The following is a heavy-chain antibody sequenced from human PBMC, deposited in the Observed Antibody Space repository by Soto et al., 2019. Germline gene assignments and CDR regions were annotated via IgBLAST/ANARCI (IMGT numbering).Heavy chain of an antibody. CDR1: GFTFSSYS. D-gene: IGHD2-2*01. CDR3: ARRYCSSTSCPDAFDI. CDR2: ISSSSSTI. Sequence: PGGSLRLSCAASGFTFSSYSMNWVRQAPGKGLEWVSYISSSSSTIYYADSVKGRFTISRDNAKNSLYLQMNSLRAEDTAVYYCARRYCSSTSCPDAFDIWGQGTMVTVSS. V-gene: IGHV3-48*01. J-gene: IGHJ3*02.